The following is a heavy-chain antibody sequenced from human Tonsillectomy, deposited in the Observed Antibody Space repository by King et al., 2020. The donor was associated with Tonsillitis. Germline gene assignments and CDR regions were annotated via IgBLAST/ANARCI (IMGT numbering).Heavy chain of an antibody. J-gene: IGHJ6*03. CDR3: LAVTDSYYHYYMDV. CDR1: GFTFKSYS. CDR2: ISSSSTTI. D-gene: IGHD6-19*01. Sequence: VQLVESGGGLVQPGGSLRLSCAASGFTFKSYSLNWVRQAPGKGLDWVSYISSSSTTIYYADSVKGRFTISRDNAKNSLYLQMNSLRAEDSAVYYCLAVTDSYYHYYMDVWGKGTTVTVSS. V-gene: IGHV3-48*01.